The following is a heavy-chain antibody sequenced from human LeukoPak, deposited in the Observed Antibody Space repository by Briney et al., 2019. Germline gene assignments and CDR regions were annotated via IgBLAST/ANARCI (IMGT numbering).Heavy chain of an antibody. Sequence: SQTLSLTCTVSGGSISSGGYYWSWIRQHPGKGLEWIGYIYYSGSTYYNPSLKSRVTMSVDTSKNQFSLKLSSVTAADTAVYYCAKPLVGTFRGFDSWGQGTLVTVSS. CDR2: IYYSGST. CDR3: AKPLVGTFRGFDS. D-gene: IGHD1-14*01. CDR1: GGSISSGGYY. J-gene: IGHJ5*01. V-gene: IGHV4-31*03.